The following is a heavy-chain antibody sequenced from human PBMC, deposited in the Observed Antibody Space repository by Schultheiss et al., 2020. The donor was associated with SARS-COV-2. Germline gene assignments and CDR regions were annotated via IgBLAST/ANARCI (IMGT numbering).Heavy chain of an antibody. D-gene: IGHD3-3*01. Sequence: SETLSLTCTVYGGSISSYYWSWIRQPPGKGLEWIGYIYYSGSTNYNPSLKSRVTISVDTSKNQFSLKLSSVTAADTAVYYCARVRRSGYYYYYGMDVWGQGTTVTVS. V-gene: IGHV4-59*01. CDR2: IYYSGST. J-gene: IGHJ6*02. CDR1: GGSISSYY. CDR3: ARVRRSGYYYYYGMDV.